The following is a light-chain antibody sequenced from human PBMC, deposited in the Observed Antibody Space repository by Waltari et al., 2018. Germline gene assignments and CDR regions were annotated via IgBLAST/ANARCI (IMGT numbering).Light chain of an antibody. J-gene: IGKJ1*01. Sequence: SCRASQSIGRYLVWYQQKPGQAPRLFIYAASSRATGSPDRFSGSGSGTDFTLTISGLEPEDFAVYYCQNHERLPATFGQGTKVEIK. CDR2: AAS. V-gene: IGKV3-20*01. CDR3: QNHERLPAT. CDR1: QSIGRY.